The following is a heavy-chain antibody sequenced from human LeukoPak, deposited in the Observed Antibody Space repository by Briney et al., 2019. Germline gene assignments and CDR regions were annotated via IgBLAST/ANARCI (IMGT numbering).Heavy chain of an antibody. V-gene: IGHV4-59*08. CDR1: GGSISSYY. Sequence: SETLSLTCTVSGGSISSYYWSWIRQPPGKGLEWIGYIYYSGSTNYNPSLKSRVTISVDTSENQFSLKLSSVTAADTAVYYCARHRAGPSWYFDLWGRGTLVTVSS. J-gene: IGHJ2*01. CDR2: IYYSGST. CDR3: ARHRAGPSWYFDL. D-gene: IGHD6-19*01.